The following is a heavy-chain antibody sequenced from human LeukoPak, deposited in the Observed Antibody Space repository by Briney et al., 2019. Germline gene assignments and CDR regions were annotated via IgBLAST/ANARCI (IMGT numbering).Heavy chain of an antibody. Sequence: GGSLRLSCAASGITFSNTWMSWVRQAPGKGLEWVGRIKSKTDGGTTDYAAPVKGRFTISRDDSKNTLYLQMNSLKTEDTAVYYCTTGAILLWFGELLYRPQNDAFDIWGQGTMVTVSS. V-gene: IGHV3-15*01. CDR3: TTGAILLWFGELLYRPQNDAFDI. D-gene: IGHD3-10*01. J-gene: IGHJ3*02. CDR1: GITFSNTW. CDR2: IKSKTDGGTT.